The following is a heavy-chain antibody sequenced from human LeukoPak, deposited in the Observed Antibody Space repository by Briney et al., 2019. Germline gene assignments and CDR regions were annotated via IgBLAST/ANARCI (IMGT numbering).Heavy chain of an antibody. CDR2: INDSEST. CDR3: ARKTAAAGSFIAINDY. D-gene: IGHD6-13*01. CDR1: GGSFSGYY. Sequence: SETLSLTCAVYGGSFSGYYWSWIRQPPGKGLEWIGEINDSESTNYNPSLKSRVTISVDTSKKQFSLKLSSVTAADTAIYYCARKTAAAGSFIAINDYWGQGTLVTVSS. J-gene: IGHJ4*02. V-gene: IGHV4-34*01.